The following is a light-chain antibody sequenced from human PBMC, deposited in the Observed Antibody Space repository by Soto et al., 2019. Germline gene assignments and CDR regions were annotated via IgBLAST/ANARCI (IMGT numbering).Light chain of an antibody. CDR3: QQFGSSPLT. CDR1: QSVSSSY. Sequence: IVLTQSPGTLSLSPGERATLSCRASQSVSSSYLAWYQQKPGQAPRVLLFDASSRATGIPDRFSGSGSGTDFTLTSSRLEPEDFAMYFCQQFGSSPLTFGGGTKVEIK. CDR2: DAS. J-gene: IGKJ4*01. V-gene: IGKV3-20*01.